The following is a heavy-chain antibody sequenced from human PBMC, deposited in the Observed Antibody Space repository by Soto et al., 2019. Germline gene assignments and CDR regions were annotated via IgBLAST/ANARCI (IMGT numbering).Heavy chain of an antibody. CDR1: GFTFDDYA. CDR3: AKAGCSARCGSLAY. D-gene: IGHD3-10*02. CDR2: ISWNSGSI. V-gene: IGHV3-9*01. Sequence: GGSLRLSCAASGFTFDDYAMHWVRQAPGKGLEWVSGISWNSGSIGYADSVKGRFTISRDNAKNSLYLQMNSLRAEDTALYYCAKAGCSARCGSLAYWGQGTLVTVSS. J-gene: IGHJ4*02.